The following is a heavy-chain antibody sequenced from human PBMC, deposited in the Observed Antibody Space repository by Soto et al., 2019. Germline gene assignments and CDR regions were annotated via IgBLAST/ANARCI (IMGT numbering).Heavy chain of an antibody. Sequence: PGGSLRLSCAASGFTFSSYSMNWVRQAPGKGLEWVSYISSSSSTIYYADSVKGRFTISRGNAKNSLYLQMNSLRAEDTAVYYCARGPDFWSGYYVNYYYYYMDVWGKGTTVTVSS. CDR1: GFTFSSYS. D-gene: IGHD3-3*01. CDR3: ARGPDFWSGYYVNYYYYYMDV. CDR2: ISSSSSTI. V-gene: IGHV3-48*01. J-gene: IGHJ6*03.